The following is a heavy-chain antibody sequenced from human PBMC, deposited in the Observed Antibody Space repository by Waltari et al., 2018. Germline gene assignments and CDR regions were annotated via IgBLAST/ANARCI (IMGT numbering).Heavy chain of an antibody. V-gene: IGHV4-4*02. CDR2: ISHSGST. Sequence: QVQLQESGPGLVKPSGTLSLTCAVSGGSISSSNWWSWVRQPPGRGLEWIGEISHSGSTNYNPSLKGVTXSVDKSXSQFSLKXSSVTXXDTXVYYCARGTHXFDXWXQGTVVTVXX. J-gene: IGHJ4*02. CDR1: GGSISSSNW. CDR3: ARGTHXFDX.